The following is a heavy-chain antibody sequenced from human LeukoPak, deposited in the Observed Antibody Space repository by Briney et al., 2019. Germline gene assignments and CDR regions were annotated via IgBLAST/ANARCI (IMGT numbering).Heavy chain of an antibody. Sequence: PSETLSLTCTVSGGSISSYYWNWIRQPPGKGLEWIGYIFYSGRTSYNPSLKSRVTLSVDTSKNQFSLKLSSVTAADTAVYYCARGSYSSSSTFDYWGQGTLVTVSS. CDR2: IFYSGRT. J-gene: IGHJ4*02. V-gene: IGHV4-59*12. CDR3: ARGSYSSSSTFDY. D-gene: IGHD6-6*01. CDR1: GGSISSYY.